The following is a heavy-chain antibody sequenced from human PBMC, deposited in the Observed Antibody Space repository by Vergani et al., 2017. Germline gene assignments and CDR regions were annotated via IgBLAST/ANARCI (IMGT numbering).Heavy chain of an antibody. V-gene: IGHV4-39*01. CDR1: GGSISSSSYY. CDR2: IYYSGST. CDR3: ARLWDGRYFDY. Sequence: QLQLQESGPGLVKPSETLSLTCTVSGGSISSSSYYWGWIRQPPGKGLEWIGRIYYSGSTYYNPSLKSRVTISVDTSKHQFSLKLSSVTAADTAVYYCARLWDGRYFDYWGQGTLVTVSS. D-gene: IGHD1-26*01. J-gene: IGHJ4*02.